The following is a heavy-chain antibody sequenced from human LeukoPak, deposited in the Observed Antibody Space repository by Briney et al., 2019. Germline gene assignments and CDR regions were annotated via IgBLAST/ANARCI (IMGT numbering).Heavy chain of an antibody. V-gene: IGHV5-51*01. CDR1: GYSFTSYW. Sequence: GESLKISCKGSGYSFTSYWIGWVRQMPGKGLEWMGIIYPGDSDTRYSPSFQGQVTISSDKSISTAYLQWSSLKASDTAMYYCARHVRYNVANWGSSDDYWGQGTTVTVSS. D-gene: IGHD7-27*01. CDR3: ARHVRYNVANWGSSDDY. J-gene: IGHJ4*02. CDR2: IYPGDSDT.